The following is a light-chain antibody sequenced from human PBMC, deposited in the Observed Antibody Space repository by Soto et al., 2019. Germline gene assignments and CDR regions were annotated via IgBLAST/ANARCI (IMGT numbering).Light chain of an antibody. CDR1: QSVSSN. CDR3: QAYNNWPGWS. V-gene: IGKV3-15*01. J-gene: IGKJ1*01. Sequence: EIVMTQPPATLSVSPGERATLSGRARQSVSSNLAWYQQKPGQAPRLLIYVASTRPTGIPARFSGSGSVTEFTPAISSLQTEDFGVCYCQAYNNWPGWSFGQGTKVEIK. CDR2: VAS.